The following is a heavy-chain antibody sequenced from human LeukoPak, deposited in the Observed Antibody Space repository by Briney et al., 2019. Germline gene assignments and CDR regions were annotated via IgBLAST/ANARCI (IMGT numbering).Heavy chain of an antibody. Sequence: ASETLSLTCTVSGVSISTFYWSWIRQPPGKGLEWIGFIYYSGSTKYNPSLKSRPIISVDTSKNQFSLILTSVTAADTAVYYCARGVSGSYGKFDYWGQGTLVTVSS. V-gene: IGHV4-59*08. D-gene: IGHD1-26*01. CDR2: IYYSGST. CDR1: GVSISTFY. J-gene: IGHJ4*02. CDR3: ARGVSGSYGKFDY.